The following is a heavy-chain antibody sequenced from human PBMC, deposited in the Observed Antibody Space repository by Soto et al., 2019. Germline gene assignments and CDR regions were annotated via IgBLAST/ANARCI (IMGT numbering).Heavy chain of an antibody. V-gene: IGHV3-30*18. CDR1: GFTFSTYG. CDR3: AKELGEYCTGGSCYYLDY. Sequence: QVQLVESGGGVVQPGRSLRLSCAASGFTFSTYGMHWVRQAPGKGLEWVAVISYDGSNKYYADSVKGRSTISRDNSKNTLFLQMNSLRAEDTAVYYCAKELGEYCTGGSCYYLDYWGQGTLDTVSS. J-gene: IGHJ4*02. D-gene: IGHD2-15*01. CDR2: ISYDGSNK.